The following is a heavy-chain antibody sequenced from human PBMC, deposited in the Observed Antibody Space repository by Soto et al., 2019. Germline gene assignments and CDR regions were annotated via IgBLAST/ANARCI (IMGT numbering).Heavy chain of an antibody. CDR1: GFTFSSYA. Sequence: GGSLRLSCAASGFTFSSYAMSWVRQAPGKGLEWVSTISGSDGRTYSTDSVKGRFTISRDNSRNTAYLQMNSLRVEDTAVYYCAKGVSQYTPLALFDYWGRGTLVTVSS. CDR2: ISGSDGRT. CDR3: AKGVSQYTPLALFDY. D-gene: IGHD5-18*01. V-gene: IGHV3-23*01. J-gene: IGHJ4*02.